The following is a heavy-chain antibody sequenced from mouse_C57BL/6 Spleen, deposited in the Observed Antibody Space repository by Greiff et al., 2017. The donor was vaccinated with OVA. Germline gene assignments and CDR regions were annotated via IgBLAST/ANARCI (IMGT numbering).Heavy chain of an antibody. Sequence: EVQGVESGGGLVQPGGSLSLSCAASGFTFTDYYMSWVRQPPGKALEWLGFIRNKANGYTTEYSASVKGRFTISRDNSQSILYLQMNALRAEDSATYYCARYVDGYYAMDYWGQGTSVTVSS. CDR2: IRNKANGYTT. J-gene: IGHJ4*01. CDR3: ARYVDGYYAMDY. V-gene: IGHV7-3*01. CDR1: GFTFTDYY.